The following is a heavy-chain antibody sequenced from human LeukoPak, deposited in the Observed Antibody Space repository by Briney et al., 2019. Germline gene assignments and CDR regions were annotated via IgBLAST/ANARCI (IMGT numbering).Heavy chain of an antibody. Sequence: TSETLSLTCTVSGGSISSSSYYWGWIRQPPGKGLEWIGSIYCSGSTYYNPSLKSRVTISVDTSKNQFSLKLSSVTAADTAVYYCARGYYYDSSGFVEYWGQGTLVTVSS. D-gene: IGHD3-22*01. V-gene: IGHV4-39*01. CDR1: GGSISSSSYY. CDR2: IYCSGST. J-gene: IGHJ4*02. CDR3: ARGYYYDSSGFVEY.